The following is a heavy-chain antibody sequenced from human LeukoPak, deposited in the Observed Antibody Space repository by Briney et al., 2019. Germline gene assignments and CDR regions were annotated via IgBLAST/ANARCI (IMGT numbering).Heavy chain of an antibody. CDR3: AKAQWGQLALDAFDI. V-gene: IGHV3-23*01. Sequence: GGSLRLSCAASGFTFSTYAMHWVRQAPGKGLEWVSALTSSGGSTYYADSVKGWFTISRDNSKNTLYLQMNSLRAEDTAVYYCAKAQWGQLALDAFDIWGQGTMVTVSS. CDR2: LTSSGGST. J-gene: IGHJ3*02. CDR1: GFTFSTYA. D-gene: IGHD2-15*01.